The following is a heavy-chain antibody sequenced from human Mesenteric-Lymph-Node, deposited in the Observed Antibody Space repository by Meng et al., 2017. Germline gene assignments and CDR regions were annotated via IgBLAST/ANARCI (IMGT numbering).Heavy chain of an antibody. V-gene: IGHV1-8*01. CDR3: ARGKKFRVPHWRRVSYFYFDY. J-gene: IGHJ4*02. CDR1: GYTFTSYD. D-gene: IGHD1-1*01. Sequence: ASVKVSCKASGYTFTSYDINWVRQATGQGLEWMGWMNPNSGNTGYAQKFQGRVTMTRNTSISTAYMELSSLRSEDTAVYYCARGKKFRVPHWRRVSYFYFDYWGQGTLVTVSS. CDR2: MNPNSGNT.